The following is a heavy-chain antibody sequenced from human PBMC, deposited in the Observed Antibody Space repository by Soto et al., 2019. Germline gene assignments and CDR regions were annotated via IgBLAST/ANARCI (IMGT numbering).Heavy chain of an antibody. Sequence: QVQLVQSGAEVKNPGASVKVSCKASGYTFTRYGIGWARQAPGQGLEWMGWINTYNGNTNYAQNVQGRVTLTTDTSPSTAYMELRSLRSNAPAIYYCAMVDVYVTPSPQDVWGQGTTVIVSS. J-gene: IGHJ6*02. V-gene: IGHV1-18*01. D-gene: IGHD3-16*01. CDR3: AMVDVYVTPSPQDV. CDR1: GYTFTRYG. CDR2: INTYNGNT.